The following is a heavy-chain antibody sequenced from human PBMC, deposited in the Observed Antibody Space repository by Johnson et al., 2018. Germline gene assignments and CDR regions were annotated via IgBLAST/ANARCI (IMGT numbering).Heavy chain of an antibody. D-gene: IGHD3-10*01. J-gene: IGHJ6*02. CDR2: ISYDGSNK. CDR3: AKDITMGRGVIRDPEDYYYDGMDV. V-gene: IGHV3-30*18. CDR1: GFTFSSYG. Sequence: QVQLVQSGGGVVQPGRSLRLSCAASGFTFSSYGMHWVRQAPGKGLEWVAVISYDGSNKYYADSVKGRFTISRDNSKNTLYLQMNSLRAEDTAVYYCAKDITMGRGVIRDPEDYYYDGMDVWGQGTTVTVPS.